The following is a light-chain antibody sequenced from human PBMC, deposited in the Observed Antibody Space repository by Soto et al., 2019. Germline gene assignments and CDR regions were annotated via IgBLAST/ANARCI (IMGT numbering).Light chain of an antibody. CDR1: NSDVGGYNL. J-gene: IGLJ2*01. V-gene: IGLV2-14*01. CDR2: DVS. CDR3: SSYTSTGTLVV. Sequence: QSVLTRLVSVSGSPGQSITNTGTGKNSDVGGYNLVSWYQQHPGKAPKLMIYDVSNRPSGVSNRCSGSKSGNTASLTISGLQAEDEGDYYCSSYTSTGTLVVFGGGTEVTVL.